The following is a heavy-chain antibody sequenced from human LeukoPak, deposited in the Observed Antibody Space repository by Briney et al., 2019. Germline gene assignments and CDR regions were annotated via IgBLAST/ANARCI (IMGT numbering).Heavy chain of an antibody. D-gene: IGHD3-10*01. J-gene: IGHJ5*02. V-gene: IGHV4-34*01. CDR2: INHSGST. Sequence: SETLSLTCAVYGGSFSGYYWSWIRQPPGKGLEWIGEINHSGSTNYNPSFKSRVTISVDTSKNQFSLKLSSVTAADTAVYYCARGIPGLLWFGELSRRGWFDPWGQGTLVTVSS. CDR3: ARGIPGLLWFGELSRRGWFDP. CDR1: GGSFSGYY.